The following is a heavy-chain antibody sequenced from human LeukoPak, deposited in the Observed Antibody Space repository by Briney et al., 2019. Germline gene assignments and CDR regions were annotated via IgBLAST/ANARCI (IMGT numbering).Heavy chain of an antibody. CDR3: ARDSGGGYCSSTSCHRHFDY. D-gene: IGHD2-2*01. Sequence: HPGGSLRLSCAASGFTFSSYAMHWVRQAPGKGLEWVAVISYDGSNKYYADSVKGRFTISRDNSKNTLYLQMNSLRAEDTAVYYCARDSGGGYCSSTSCHRHFDYWGQGTLVTVSS. CDR2: ISYDGSNK. J-gene: IGHJ4*02. CDR1: GFTFSSYA. V-gene: IGHV3-30-3*01.